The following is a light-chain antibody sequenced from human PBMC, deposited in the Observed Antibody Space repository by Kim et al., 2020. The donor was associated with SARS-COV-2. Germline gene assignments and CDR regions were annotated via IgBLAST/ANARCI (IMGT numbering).Light chain of an antibody. Sequence: ELTQPPSASGTPGQRVTISCSGSSSNIGSNSVNWYQQLPGTAPKLLIYSNNKRPSGVPDRFSGSKSGTSASLAISRLQSEDEADYYCGAWDDSSYFFGTGTKVTVL. CDR1: SSNIGSNS. V-gene: IGLV1-44*01. CDR2: SNN. J-gene: IGLJ1*01. CDR3: GAWDDSSYF.